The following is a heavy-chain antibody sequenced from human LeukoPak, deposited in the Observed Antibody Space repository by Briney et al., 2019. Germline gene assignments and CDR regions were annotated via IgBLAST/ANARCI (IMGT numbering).Heavy chain of an antibody. V-gene: IGHV3-9*01. CDR3: AAWLRLRGYFDY. D-gene: IGHD5-12*01. CDR1: GFTFDDYA. Sequence: PGGSLRLSCAASGFTFDDYAMHWVRQAPGKGLEWVSGISWNSGSIGYADSVKGRFTISRDNAKNSLYLQMNSLRAEDTALYYCAAWLRLRGYFDYWAREPWSPSPQ. CDR2: ISWNSGSI. J-gene: IGHJ4*02.